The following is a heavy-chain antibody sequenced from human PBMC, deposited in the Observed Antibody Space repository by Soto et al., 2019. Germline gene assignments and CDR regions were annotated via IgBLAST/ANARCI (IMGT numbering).Heavy chain of an antibody. CDR1: GGTFSSYT. J-gene: IGHJ5*02. CDR3: ARDLAAAGTGWVAP. CDR2: IIPFFGIA. D-gene: IGHD6-13*01. Sequence: QVQLVQSGAEVKKPGSSVKVSCKASGGTFSSYTISWVRQAPGQGLEWMGCIIPFFGIANYAQNFQGRVTITADKSTSTAYMELSSLRSEDTAVYYCARDLAAAGTGWVAPWGQGTLVTVSS. V-gene: IGHV1-69*08.